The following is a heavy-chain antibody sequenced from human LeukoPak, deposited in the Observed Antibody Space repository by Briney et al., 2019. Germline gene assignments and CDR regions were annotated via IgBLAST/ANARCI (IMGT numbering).Heavy chain of an antibody. V-gene: IGHV3-21*01. CDR1: GFTFSIYS. CDR3: ARVAAVATVNNIYYYYMDV. D-gene: IGHD4-17*01. CDR2: ITSRSSHI. J-gene: IGHJ6*03. Sequence: GGSLRLSCEASGFTFSIYSISWFRQAPGKGLEWVSSITSRSSHIYYADSVKGRFTIFRDNARNSLYLQMNNLRAEDAAVYFCARVAAVATVNNIYYYYMDVWGNGTTVTVSS.